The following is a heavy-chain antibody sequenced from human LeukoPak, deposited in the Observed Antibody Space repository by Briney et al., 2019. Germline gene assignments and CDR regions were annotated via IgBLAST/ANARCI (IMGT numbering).Heavy chain of an antibody. V-gene: IGHV5-51*01. J-gene: IGHJ4*02. CDR3: ARNSDSGFEY. D-gene: IGHD3-10*01. CDR2: MYPGDSDA. CDR1: GYTFTTYW. Sequence: GESLKISCKGSGYTFTTYWIGWVRQMPGKGLEWMGIMYPGDSDARYNPSFQGQVSMSADKTTSTAYLQWSSLKASDTAMYYCARNSDSGFEYWGQGTLVTVSS.